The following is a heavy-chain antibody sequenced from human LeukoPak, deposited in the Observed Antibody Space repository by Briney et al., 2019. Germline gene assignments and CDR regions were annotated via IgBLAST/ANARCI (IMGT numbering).Heavy chain of an antibody. CDR3: ARDANDYGDYGAFDI. CDR1: GYTFTGYY. V-gene: IGHV1-2*02. D-gene: IGHD4-17*01. CDR2: INPNSGGT. J-gene: IGHJ3*02. Sequence: ASVKVSCKASGYTFTGYYIHWVRQAPGQGLEWMGWINPNSGGTNYAQKFQGRVTMTRDTSISTAYMELSRLRSDDTAVYYCARDANDYGDYGAFDIWGQGTMVTVSS.